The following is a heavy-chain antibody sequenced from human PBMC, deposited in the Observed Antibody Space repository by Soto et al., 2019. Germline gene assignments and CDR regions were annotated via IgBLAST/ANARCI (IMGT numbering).Heavy chain of an antibody. Sequence: SQTLSLTCVISGDSVSSNSAAWNWIRQSPSRGLEWLGRTYYRSKWYNDYAVSVKSRITINPDTSKNQFSLQLNSVTPEDTAVYYCARLPWADYGGIFDPWGPGTLVTVSS. D-gene: IGHD4-17*01. CDR1: GDSVSSNSAA. CDR2: TYYRSKWYN. CDR3: ARLPWADYGGIFDP. J-gene: IGHJ5*02. V-gene: IGHV6-1*01.